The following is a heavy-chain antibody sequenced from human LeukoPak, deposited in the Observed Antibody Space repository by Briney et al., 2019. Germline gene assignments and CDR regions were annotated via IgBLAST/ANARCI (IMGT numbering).Heavy chain of an antibody. J-gene: IGHJ4*02. CDR3: TVAVAGTRAPGY. CDR1: GYSFTSYW. Sequence: GESLKISCKGSGYSFTSYWIGWVRQMPGKGLGWMGIIYPADADTRYSPSFRGQVTISADKSITTAYLQWSSLKASDSAMYYCTVAVAGTRAPGYWGQGTLVTVSS. D-gene: IGHD6-19*01. V-gene: IGHV5-51*01. CDR2: IYPADADT.